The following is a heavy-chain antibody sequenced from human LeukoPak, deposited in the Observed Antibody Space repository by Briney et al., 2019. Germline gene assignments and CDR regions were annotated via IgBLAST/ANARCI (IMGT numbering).Heavy chain of an antibody. Sequence: GGSLRLSCAASGFTLSSYSMNWVRQAPGKGLEWVSSISSSSSYIYYADSVKGRFTISRDNAKNSLYLQMNSLRAEDTAVYYCARDSYDFWSGYVGSYYYMDVWGKGTTVTVSS. J-gene: IGHJ6*03. CDR3: ARDSYDFWSGYVGSYYYMDV. D-gene: IGHD3-3*01. CDR2: ISSSSSYI. V-gene: IGHV3-21*01. CDR1: GFTLSSYS.